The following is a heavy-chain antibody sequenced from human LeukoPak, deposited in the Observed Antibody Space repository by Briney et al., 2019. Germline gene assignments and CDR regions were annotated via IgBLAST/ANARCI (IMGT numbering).Heavy chain of an antibody. D-gene: IGHD1-26*01. CDR1: GGSISSSSYY. CDR3: ARDLVGAPREGVFDS. V-gene: IGHV4-39*07. CDR2: IYYSGST. Sequence: PSETLSLTCTVSGGSISSSSYYWGWIRQPPGKGLEWIGSIYYSGSTYYNPSLKSRVTISVDTSKNQFSLKLSSVTAADTAVYYCARDLVGAPREGVFDSWAREPWSPSPQ. J-gene: IGHJ4*02.